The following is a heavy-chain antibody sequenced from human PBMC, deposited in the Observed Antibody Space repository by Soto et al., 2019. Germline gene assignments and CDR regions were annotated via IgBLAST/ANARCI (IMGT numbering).Heavy chain of an antibody. CDR3: ASGPIGDYTDGFDY. Sequence: QLQLQESGSGLVKPSQTLSLTCAVSGGSISSGGYSWSWIRQPPGKGLEWIGYIYHSGSTYYNPSLKSRVTISVARSQNQFSLQLSSVTAADTAVYYCASGPIGDYTDGFDYWGQGTLVTVSS. V-gene: IGHV4-30-2*01. J-gene: IGHJ4*02. D-gene: IGHD4-17*01. CDR1: GGSISSGGYS. CDR2: IYHSGST.